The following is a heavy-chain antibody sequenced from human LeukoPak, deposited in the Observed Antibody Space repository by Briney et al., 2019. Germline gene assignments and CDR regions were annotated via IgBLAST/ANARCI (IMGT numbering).Heavy chain of an antibody. J-gene: IGHJ4*02. CDR3: ARDRWNFDY. CDR1: GFTFSDYW. Sequence: GGSLRLSCAASGFTFSDYWMHWVRHAPGKGLVWVPRINSDGTSISYADSVKGRFTISRDNAKNTLYLQMNSLRAEDTAVYYCARDRWNFDYWGQGTLVTVSS. D-gene: IGHD4-23*01. V-gene: IGHV3-74*01. CDR2: INSDGTSI.